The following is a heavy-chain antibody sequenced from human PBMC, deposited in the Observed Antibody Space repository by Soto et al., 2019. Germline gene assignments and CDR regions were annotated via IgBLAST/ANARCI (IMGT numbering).Heavy chain of an antibody. CDR3: APHVSCSGGSCQYDAFAI. D-gene: IGHD2-15*01. J-gene: IGHJ3*02. CDR1: EFTVSGHA. Sequence: EVQVLESGGGLVQPGGSLRLSCEGSEFTVSGHAMTWIRQAPGKGPEWVSTITADGGTYYADPVKGRFAMSRDTSANTLYLQMNSRGAEDTAAYYCAPHVSCSGGSCQYDAFAIRGQGTMVTVSS. V-gene: IGHV3-23*01. CDR2: ITADGGT.